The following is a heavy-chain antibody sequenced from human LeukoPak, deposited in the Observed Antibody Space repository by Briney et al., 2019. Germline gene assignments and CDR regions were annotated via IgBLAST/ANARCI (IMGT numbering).Heavy chain of an antibody. CDR1: GFTVSSNY. Sequence: PGGSLRLSCAAPGFTVSSNYMSWVRQAPGKGLEWVSVIYSGGSTYYADSVKGRFTISRDNSKNTLYLQMNSLRAEDTAVYYCARGWEGYSYAIDYWGQGTLVTVSS. J-gene: IGHJ4*02. D-gene: IGHD5-18*01. V-gene: IGHV3-53*01. CDR2: IYSGGST. CDR3: ARGWEGYSYAIDY.